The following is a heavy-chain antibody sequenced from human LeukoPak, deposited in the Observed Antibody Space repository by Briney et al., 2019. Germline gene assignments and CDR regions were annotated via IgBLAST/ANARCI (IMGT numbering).Heavy chain of an antibody. D-gene: IGHD6-13*01. CDR1: GFTLSIYS. J-gene: IGHJ3*02. CDR2: ISSSSSYI. V-gene: IGHV3-21*01. CDR3: ARELRNSSSWYHAFDI. Sequence: GGSLRLSCAAYGFTLSIYSMNWVRQAPGKGLEWVSSISSSSSYIYYADSVKGRFTISRDNAKNSLYLQMNSLRAEDTAVYYCARELRNSSSWYHAFDIWGQGTMVTVSS.